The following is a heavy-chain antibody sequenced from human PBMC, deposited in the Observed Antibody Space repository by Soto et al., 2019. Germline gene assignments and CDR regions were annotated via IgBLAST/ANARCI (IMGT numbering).Heavy chain of an antibody. CDR2: INHSGST. D-gene: IGHD3-3*01. Sequence: PSGTLSLTCAVYGGSFSGYYWSWIRQPPGKGLEWIGEINHSGSTNYNPSLKSRVTISVDTSKNQFSLKLSSVTAADTAVYYCARVTRFLGSSLAIYYYMDVWGKGTTVTVSS. J-gene: IGHJ6*03. V-gene: IGHV4-34*01. CDR3: ARVTRFLGSSLAIYYYMDV. CDR1: GGSFSGYY.